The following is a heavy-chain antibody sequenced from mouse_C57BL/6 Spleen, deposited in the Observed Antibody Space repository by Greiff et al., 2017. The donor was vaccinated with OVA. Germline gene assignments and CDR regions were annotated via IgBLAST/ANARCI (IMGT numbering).Heavy chain of an antibody. Sequence: QVQLKESGPELVKPGASVKISCKASGYAFSSSWMNWVKQRPGKGLEWIGRIYPGDGDTNYNGKFKGKATLTADKSSSTAYMQLSSLTSEDSAVYFCARERAITTVVAPFDYWGQGSTLTVSS. CDR3: ARERAITTVVAPFDY. J-gene: IGHJ2*01. CDR1: GYAFSSSW. V-gene: IGHV1-82*01. D-gene: IGHD1-1*01. CDR2: IYPGDGDT.